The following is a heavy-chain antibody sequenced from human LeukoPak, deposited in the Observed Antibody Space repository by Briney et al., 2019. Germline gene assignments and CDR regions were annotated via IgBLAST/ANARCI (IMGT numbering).Heavy chain of an antibody. J-gene: IGHJ4*02. CDR1: GFTFSSYS. CDR2: ISSSSSYI. V-gene: IGHV3-21*04. Sequence: PGGSLRLSCAASGFTFSSYSMNWVRQAPGKGLEWVSSISSSSSYIYYADSVKGRFTISRDNAKNSLYLQMNTLRAEDTAVYYCARVRSSGSPLDYWGQGTLVTVSS. CDR3: ARVRSSGSPLDY. D-gene: IGHD3-22*01.